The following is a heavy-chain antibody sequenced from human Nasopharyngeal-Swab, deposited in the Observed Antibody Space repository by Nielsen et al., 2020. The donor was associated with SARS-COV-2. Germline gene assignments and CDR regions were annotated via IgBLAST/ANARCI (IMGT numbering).Heavy chain of an antibody. CDR2: INAGNGNT. J-gene: IGHJ5*02. Sequence: ASVQVSCKASGYTFTSYAMHWVRQAPGQRLEWMGWINAGNGNTKYSQKFQGRVTITRDTSASTAYMELSSLRSEDTAVYYCARDSGTTPYDFWSGYPYNWFDPWGQGTLVTVSS. D-gene: IGHD3-3*01. CDR3: ARDSGTTPYDFWSGYPYNWFDP. CDR1: GYTFTSYA. V-gene: IGHV1-3*01.